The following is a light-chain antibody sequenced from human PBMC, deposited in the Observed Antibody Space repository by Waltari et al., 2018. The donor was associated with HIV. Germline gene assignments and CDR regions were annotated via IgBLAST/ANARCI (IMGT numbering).Light chain of an antibody. Sequence: DIQVTQSPSSLSASVGDRVTIICRTSENINTFINWFQQKPGKIPRLLIYGASTLESGVPSRFSVTGSGTDFSLTISALQPEDFATYYCLQGYSSILTFGPGTKVEVK. V-gene: IGKV1-39*01. CDR2: GAS. CDR1: ENINTF. J-gene: IGKJ3*01. CDR3: LQGYSSILT.